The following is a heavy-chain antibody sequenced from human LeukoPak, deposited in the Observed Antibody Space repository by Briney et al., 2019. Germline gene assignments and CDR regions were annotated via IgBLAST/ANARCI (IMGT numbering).Heavy chain of an antibody. V-gene: IGHV3-30-3*01. CDR2: ISYDGTNK. Sequence: RSGGSLRLSCAASGFTFSRYTMHWVRQAPGKGLEWVAVISYDGTNKFYADSVKGRFTISRDDSKNTLYLQMNSLRDEDTAVYYCARDDRNGLDPWGQGTLVSVSS. J-gene: IGHJ5*02. CDR3: ARDDRNGLDP. CDR1: GFTFSRYT. D-gene: IGHD1-14*01.